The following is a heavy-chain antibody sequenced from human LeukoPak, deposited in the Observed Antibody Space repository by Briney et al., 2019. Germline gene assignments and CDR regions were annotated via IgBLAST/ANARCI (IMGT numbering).Heavy chain of an antibody. CDR1: GFTVSSNY. CDR2: IKQDGSEK. V-gene: IGHV3-7*01. CDR3: AELGITMIGGV. J-gene: IGHJ6*04. D-gene: IGHD3-10*02. Sequence: GGSLRLSCAASGFTVSSNYMSWVRQAPGKGLEWVANIKQDGSEKYYVDSVKGRFTISRDNAKNSLYLQMNSLRAEDTAVYYCAELGITMIGGVWGKGTTVTISS.